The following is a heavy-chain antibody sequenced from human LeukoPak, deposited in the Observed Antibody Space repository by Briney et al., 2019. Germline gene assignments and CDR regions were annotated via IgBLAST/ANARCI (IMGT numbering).Heavy chain of an antibody. CDR3: AGHSYDFWSGYSYYYGMDV. D-gene: IGHD3-3*01. V-gene: IGHV5-51*01. CDR2: IYPGDSDT. J-gene: IGHJ6*02. CDR1: GYSFTSYW. Sequence: GESLKISCKGSGYSFTSYWIGWVRQMPGKGLEWMGIIYPGDSDTRYSPSFQGQVTISADKSISTAYLQWSSLKASDTAMYYCAGHSYDFWSGYSYYYGMDVWGQGTTVTVSS.